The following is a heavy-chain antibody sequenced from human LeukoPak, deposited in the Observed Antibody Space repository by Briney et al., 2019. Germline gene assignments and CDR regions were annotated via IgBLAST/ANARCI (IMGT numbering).Heavy chain of an antibody. J-gene: IGHJ4*02. CDR2: INPNSGGR. Sequence: ASVTVSFTSSVYTFTFYYMHWVRQAPGQGQGWMGGINPNSGGRKYAQKFQGRVTMTRDTSISTAYMELSRLRSDDTAVYYCARAIAVAEDYWGQGTLVTVSS. D-gene: IGHD6-19*01. CDR3: ARAIAVAEDY. CDR1: VYTFTFYY. V-gene: IGHV1-2*02.